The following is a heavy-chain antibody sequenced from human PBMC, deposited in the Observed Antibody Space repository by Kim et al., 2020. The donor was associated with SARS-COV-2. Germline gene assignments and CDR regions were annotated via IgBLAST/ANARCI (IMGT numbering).Heavy chain of an antibody. Sequence: SETLSLTCAVYGGSFSGYYWSWIRQPPGKGLEWIGEINHSGSTNYNPSLKSRVTISVDTSKNQFSLKLSSVTAADTAVYYCARARHQLLFGFDYWGQGTLVTVSS. D-gene: IGHD2-2*01. CDR3: ARARHQLLFGFDY. V-gene: IGHV4-34*01. CDR2: INHSGST. CDR1: GGSFSGYY. J-gene: IGHJ4*02.